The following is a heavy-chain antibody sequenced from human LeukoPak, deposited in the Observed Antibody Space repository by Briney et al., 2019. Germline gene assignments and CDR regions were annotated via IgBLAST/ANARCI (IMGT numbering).Heavy chain of an antibody. D-gene: IGHD2-2*02. CDR1: GYTFTGYY. Sequence: GASVKVSCKSSGYTFTGYYMHWVRQAPGQGLGWMGWINPNSGGTNYAQTFQGRVTMTRDTSISTAYMELSRLRSDDTAVYYCAKANHCSSTSCYRDGWFDPWGQGTLVTVSS. V-gene: IGHV1-2*02. CDR2: INPNSGGT. J-gene: IGHJ5*02. CDR3: AKANHCSSTSCYRDGWFDP.